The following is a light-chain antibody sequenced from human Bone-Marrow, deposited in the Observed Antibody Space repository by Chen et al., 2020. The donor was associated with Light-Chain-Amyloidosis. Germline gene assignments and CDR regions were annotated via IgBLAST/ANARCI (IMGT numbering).Light chain of an antibody. J-gene: IGLJ3*02. CDR3: GTWDSSLSAGV. Sequence: QSVLTQPPSVSAAPGQKVTISCSGSSSNIGNNYVSWYQQLPGTAPKLLIYDNNKRPSGIPDRFSGSKSGTSATLGRTGLQTGDEAVYYCGTWDSSLSAGVFGGGTKLTVI. CDR2: DNN. CDR1: SSNIGNNY. V-gene: IGLV1-51*01.